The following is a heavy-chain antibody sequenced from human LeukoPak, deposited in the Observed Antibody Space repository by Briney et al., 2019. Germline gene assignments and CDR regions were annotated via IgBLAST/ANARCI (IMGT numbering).Heavy chain of an antibody. V-gene: IGHV1-2*02. D-gene: IGHD2-2*01. J-gene: IGHJ5*02. Sequence: ASVKVSCKASGYTFTSYDINWVRQATGQGLEWMGWINPNSGGTNYAQKFQGRVTMTRDTSISTADMELSRLRSDDTAVYYCARDRGSTSLNWFDPWGQGTLVTVSS. CDR2: INPNSGGT. CDR1: GYTFTSYD. CDR3: ARDRGSTSLNWFDP.